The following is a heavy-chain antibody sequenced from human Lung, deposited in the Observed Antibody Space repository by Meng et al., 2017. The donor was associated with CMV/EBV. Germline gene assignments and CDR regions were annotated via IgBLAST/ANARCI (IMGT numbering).Heavy chain of an antibody. CDR3: ARLYISSWCLPSGMDV. Sequence: SESLSLTXTVSGGSISRYYWGWIRPPPGKGLEWIGYIYYSGTTNYNPSLKSRVTISVDTSKDQLSLKLSSVTAAATAVFSSARLYISSWCLPSGMDVWGQGTTVTVSS. J-gene: IGHJ6*02. CDR2: IYYSGTT. V-gene: IGHV4-59*01. CDR1: GGSISRYY. D-gene: IGHD6-13*01.